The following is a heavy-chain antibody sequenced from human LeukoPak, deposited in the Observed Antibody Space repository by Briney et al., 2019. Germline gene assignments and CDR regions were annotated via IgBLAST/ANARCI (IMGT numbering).Heavy chain of an antibody. Sequence: GGSLRLSCAASGFTFSKYAMSWVRQAPGKGLEWVSAISGSGGSTYYADSGKGRFTISRDNSKNTLFLQMNILRAEDTAIYFCEKGRGYGKQDAFDIWGQGTMVTVSS. CDR3: EKGRGYGKQDAFDI. CDR1: GFTFSKYA. J-gene: IGHJ3*02. D-gene: IGHD5-18*01. CDR2: ISGSGGST. V-gene: IGHV3-23*01.